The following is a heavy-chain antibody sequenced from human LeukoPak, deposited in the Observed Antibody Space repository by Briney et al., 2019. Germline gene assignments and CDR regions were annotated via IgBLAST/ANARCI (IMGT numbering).Heavy chain of an antibody. CDR2: IHPSTGNP. CDR1: GYSFTNYA. J-gene: IGHJ4*02. Sequence: ASVKVSCKASGYSFTNYAMNSVRQAPGQGLEWMGWIHPSTGNPTYAQGFTGRFFFSLDTSVSTTYLQISSLQAEETAVYFCARAFQSLGWLSLPDYWGQGTLVTVSS. V-gene: IGHV7-4-1*02. CDR3: ARAFQSLGWLSLPDY. D-gene: IGHD3-16*02.